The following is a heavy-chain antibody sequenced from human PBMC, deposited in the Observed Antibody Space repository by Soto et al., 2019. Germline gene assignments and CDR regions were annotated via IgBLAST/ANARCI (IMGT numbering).Heavy chain of an antibody. CDR3: ARHPLLRYFERPIRYYYYYMDV. Sequence: SETLSLTCTVSGGSISSSSYYWGWIRQPPGKGLEWIGSIYYSGSTYYNPSLKSRVTISIDTSKNQFSLKLSSVTAADTAVYYCARHPLLRYFERPIRYYYYYMDVWGKGTTVTVSS. D-gene: IGHD3-9*01. V-gene: IGHV4-39*01. CDR2: IYYSGST. J-gene: IGHJ6*03. CDR1: GGSISSSSYY.